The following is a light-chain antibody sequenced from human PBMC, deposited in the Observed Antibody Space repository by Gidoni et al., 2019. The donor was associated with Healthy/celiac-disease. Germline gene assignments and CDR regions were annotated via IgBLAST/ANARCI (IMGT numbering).Light chain of an antibody. J-gene: IGKJ2*01. CDR3: QQYYSTPRYT. CDR2: WAS. Sequence: DIVMTQSPDSLAVYLGERATINCKSSQRVLYSSNNKNYLAWYQQKPGQPPKLLIYWASTRESGVPARFSGSGSGTDFTPTISSLQAEDVAVYYCQQYYSTPRYTFGQGTKLEIK. V-gene: IGKV4-1*01. CDR1: QRVLYSSNNKNY.